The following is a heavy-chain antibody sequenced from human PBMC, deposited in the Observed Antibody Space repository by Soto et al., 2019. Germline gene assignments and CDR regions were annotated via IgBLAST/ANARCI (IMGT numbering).Heavy chain of an antibody. J-gene: IGHJ4*02. CDR2: IHYTGNT. D-gene: IGHD2-2*02. Sequence: PSETLSLTCTVSGGSVSSASYYWSWIRQPPGKGLEWIGYIHYTGNTNYNPSLKSRVTTSVNTSKSQFSLKLSSVTAADTAVYSCARDYIPLWPHSIDFWGQGILVTVSS. CDR1: GGSVSSASYY. V-gene: IGHV4-61*01. CDR3: ARDYIPLWPHSIDF.